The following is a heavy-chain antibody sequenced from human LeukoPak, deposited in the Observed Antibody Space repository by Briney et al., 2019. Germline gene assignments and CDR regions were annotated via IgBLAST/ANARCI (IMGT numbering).Heavy chain of an antibody. CDR3: ARVGDGYISWYFDL. D-gene: IGHD5-24*01. CDR1: GDSFSSGGYY. Sequence: PSQTLSLTCTVSGDSFSSGGYYWSWIRQHPGKGLEWIGYIYYSGSIYYNPSLKSRLTISVDTSKNQFSLKLSSVTAADTAVYYCARVGDGYISWYFDLWGRGTLVTVSS. J-gene: IGHJ2*01. V-gene: IGHV4-31*03. CDR2: IYYSGSI.